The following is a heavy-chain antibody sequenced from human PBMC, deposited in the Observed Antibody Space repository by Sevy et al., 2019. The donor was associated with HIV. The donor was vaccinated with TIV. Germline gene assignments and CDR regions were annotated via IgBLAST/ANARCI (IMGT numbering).Heavy chain of an antibody. Sequence: ASVKVSCKASGDTFSTYGLSWVRQAPGQGLEWMGRIIPIFGTPNYAQKFQGRVTITADESASTAYMELSSLRSEDTALYYCAREGGVATTGDHDAFDIWGHGTLVTVSS. CDR2: IIPIFGTP. V-gene: IGHV1-69*13. CDR3: AREGGVATTGDHDAFDI. CDR1: GDTFSTYG. J-gene: IGHJ3*02. D-gene: IGHD7-27*01.